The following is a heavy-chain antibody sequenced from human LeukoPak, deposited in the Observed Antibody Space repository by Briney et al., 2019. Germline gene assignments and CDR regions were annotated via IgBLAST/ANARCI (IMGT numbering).Heavy chain of an antibody. Sequence: ASVKVSCKASGYTFTSYGISWVRQAPGQGLEWMGWISAYNGNTNYAQKLQGRVTMTTDTSTSTAYMELRSLRSDDTAVYYCARGRRIAVVGTFVYWGQGTLVTVSS. CDR1: GYTFTSYG. J-gene: IGHJ4*02. CDR3: ARGRRIAVVGTFVY. D-gene: IGHD6-19*01. V-gene: IGHV1-18*01. CDR2: ISAYNGNT.